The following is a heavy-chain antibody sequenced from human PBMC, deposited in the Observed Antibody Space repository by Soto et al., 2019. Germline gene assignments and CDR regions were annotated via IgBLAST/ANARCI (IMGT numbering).Heavy chain of an antibody. J-gene: IGHJ4*02. D-gene: IGHD3-3*01. CDR3: ARDLRFLEWLLSDY. V-gene: IGHV3-48*01. Sequence: GGSLILSCAASGFTFSSYSMNWVRQAPGKGLEWVSYISSSSSTIYYADSVKGRFTISRDNAKNSLYLQMNSLRAEDTAVYYCARDLRFLEWLLSDYWGQGTLVTVSS. CDR1: GFTFSSYS. CDR2: ISSSSSTI.